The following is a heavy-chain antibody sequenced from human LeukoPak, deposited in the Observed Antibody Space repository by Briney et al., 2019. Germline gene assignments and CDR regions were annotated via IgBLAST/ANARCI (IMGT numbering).Heavy chain of an antibody. V-gene: IGHV3-20*04. J-gene: IGHJ4*02. D-gene: IGHD6-19*01. CDR3: ARAYSSGWTGFDY. CDR2: INWNGGST. CDR1: GFTFDDYG. Sequence: GGSLRLSCAASGFTFDDYGMCWVRQAPGKGLEWVSGINWNGGSTGYADSVKGRVTISRDNAKESLYLQMNGLRAEDTALYYCARAYSSGWTGFDYWGQGTLVTVSS.